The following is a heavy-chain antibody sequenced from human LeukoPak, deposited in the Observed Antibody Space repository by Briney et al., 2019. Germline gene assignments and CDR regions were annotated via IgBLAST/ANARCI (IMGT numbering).Heavy chain of an antibody. J-gene: IGHJ4*02. CDR3: AGGGEAWELLGY. Sequence: SETLSLTCAVSGGSITNNHSWTWVRQPPGRGLEWIAVIFHRGIATYNPSLKSRVTISMDKSKNQFSLTLSSVTAADTAVYYCAGGGEAWELLGYWGQGTLVTVSS. V-gene: IGHV4-4*02. CDR2: IFHRGIA. CDR1: GGSITNNHS. D-gene: IGHD3-10*02.